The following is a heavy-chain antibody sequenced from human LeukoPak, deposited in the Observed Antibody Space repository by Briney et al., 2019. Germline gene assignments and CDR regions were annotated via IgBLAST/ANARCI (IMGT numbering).Heavy chain of an antibody. CDR1: GFTFSTYS. V-gene: IGHV3-48*01. CDR3: AGYCSSTSCYDFDY. CDR2: ISSSSSAI. Sequence: GGSLRLSCAASGFTFSTYSMNWVRQAPGKGLEWISYISSSSSAIYYADSVVGRFTISRDNAKNSLYLQMISLRAEDTAVYYCAGYCSSTSCYDFDYWGQGTLVTVSS. D-gene: IGHD2-2*01. J-gene: IGHJ4*02.